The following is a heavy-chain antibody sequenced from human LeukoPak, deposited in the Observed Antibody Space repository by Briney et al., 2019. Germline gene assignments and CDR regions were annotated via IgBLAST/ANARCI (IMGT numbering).Heavy chain of an antibody. D-gene: IGHD4-11*01. J-gene: IGHJ4*02. CDR1: GFAFSVYA. V-gene: IGHV3-23*01. CDR3: AKVMNDYSNYGIDY. Sequence: PGGSLRLSCAASGFAFSVYAMSWVRQAPGKGLQWVSAISGSGSSTYYADPVKGRFTISRDNSKNTLYLQMNSLRAEDTAVYYCAKVMNDYSNYGIDYWGQGTLVTVSS. CDR2: ISGSGSST.